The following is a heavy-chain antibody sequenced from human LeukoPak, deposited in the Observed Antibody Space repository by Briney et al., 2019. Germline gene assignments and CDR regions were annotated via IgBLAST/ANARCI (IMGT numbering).Heavy chain of an antibody. CDR3: ARRMAANAFDI. V-gene: IGHV3-30-3*01. CDR1: GFTFSTYT. D-gene: IGHD5-24*01. Sequence: PERSLRLSCAAPGFTFSTYTMHWVRQAPGKGLEWVAFVSYDGTNKNYADSVKGRFTISRDNSKNTLYLQMNSLRTEDTAVYYCARRMAANAFDIWGQGTMVTVSS. J-gene: IGHJ3*02. CDR2: VSYDGTNK.